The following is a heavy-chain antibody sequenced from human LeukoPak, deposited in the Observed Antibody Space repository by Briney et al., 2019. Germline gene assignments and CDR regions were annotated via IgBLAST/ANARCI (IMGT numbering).Heavy chain of an antibody. CDR3: ARPLYYYDSSGYNIGY. Sequence: GGSLRLSCAASGFTFSSYSMNWVRQAPGKGLEWVSSISSSSSYIYYADSVKGRFTISRDNVKNSLYLQMNSLRAEDTAVYYCARPLYYYDSSGYNIGYWGQGTLVTVSS. J-gene: IGHJ4*02. CDR1: GFTFSSYS. V-gene: IGHV3-21*01. D-gene: IGHD3-22*01. CDR2: ISSSSSYI.